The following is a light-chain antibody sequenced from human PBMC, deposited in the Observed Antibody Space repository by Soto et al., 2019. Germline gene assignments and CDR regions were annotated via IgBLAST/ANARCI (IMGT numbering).Light chain of an antibody. CDR2: GAS. J-gene: IGKJ3*01. CDR1: QSVSSTY. Sequence: EIVLTQSPGTLSLFPGERATLSCRASQSVSSTYFAWYRQKPGQPPSLLIYGASNRATGVPDRFSGSGSGPDFTLTISRLEPEDFAVYYCQQYISSPPGFTFGPWTTVEIK. CDR3: QQYISSPPGFT. V-gene: IGKV3-20*01.